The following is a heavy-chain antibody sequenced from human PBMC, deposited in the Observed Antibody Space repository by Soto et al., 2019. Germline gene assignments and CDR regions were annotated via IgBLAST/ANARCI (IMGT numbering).Heavy chain of an antibody. Sequence: EVQLVESGGGLVQPGGSLRLSCAASGFTFSSYWMHWVRQAPGKGLVWVSRINSDGSSTSYADSVKGRFIISRDNAKNTLYLQMNSLRAEDTAVYYCARVGLYDYIWGSYRWHAFDIWGQGTMVTVSS. CDR1: GFTFSSYW. V-gene: IGHV3-74*01. CDR2: INSDGSST. D-gene: IGHD3-16*02. CDR3: ARVGLYDYIWGSYRWHAFDI. J-gene: IGHJ3*02.